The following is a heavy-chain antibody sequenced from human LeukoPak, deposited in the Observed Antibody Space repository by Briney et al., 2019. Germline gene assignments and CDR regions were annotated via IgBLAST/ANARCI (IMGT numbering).Heavy chain of an antibody. CDR2: IYYSGST. CDR3: ARGYSSSWYDYFDY. D-gene: IGHD6-13*01. Sequence: SETLSLTCTVSGGSISSSSYYWGWIRQPPGKGLEWIGSIYYSGSTYYNPSLKSRITISVDTSKNQFSLKLSSVTAADTAVYYCARGYSSSWYDYFDYWGQGTLVTVSS. CDR1: GGSISSSSYY. V-gene: IGHV4-39*07. J-gene: IGHJ4*02.